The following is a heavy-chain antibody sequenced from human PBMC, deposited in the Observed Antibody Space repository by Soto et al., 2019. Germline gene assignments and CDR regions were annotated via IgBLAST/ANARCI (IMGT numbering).Heavy chain of an antibody. D-gene: IGHD2-15*01. J-gene: IGHJ6*02. CDR3: SGDREYCSGGSCHYNYYYGMDV. Sequence: SETLSLTCAVSGGSISSSNWWSWVRQPPGKGLEWIGEIYHSGSTNYNPPPKSRVPISVDKSKNQLSFKLSSVTPPAPAVYYCSGDREYCSGGSCHYNYYYGMDVWGQGTTVTVSS. CDR1: GGSISSSNW. CDR2: IYHSGST. V-gene: IGHV4-4*02.